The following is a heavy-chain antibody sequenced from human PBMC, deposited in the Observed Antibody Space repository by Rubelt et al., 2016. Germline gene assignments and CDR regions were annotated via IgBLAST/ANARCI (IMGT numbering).Heavy chain of an antibody. Sequence: GRSLRLSCAASGFTFDDYAMHWVRQAPGKGLEWVSGISWNSGSIGYAESVKGRFTISRDNAKNSLYLQMNSLRAEDTALYYCAKSNYYDSSGYIDYWGQGTLVTVSS. V-gene: IGHV3-9*01. CDR2: ISWNSGSI. D-gene: IGHD3-22*01. CDR3: AKSNYYDSSGYIDY. J-gene: IGHJ4*02. CDR1: GFTFDDYA.